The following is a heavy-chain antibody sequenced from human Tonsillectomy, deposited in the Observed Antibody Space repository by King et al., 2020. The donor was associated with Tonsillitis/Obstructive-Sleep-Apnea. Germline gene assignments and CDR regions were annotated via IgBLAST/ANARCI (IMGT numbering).Heavy chain of an antibody. D-gene: IGHD2-2*01. CDR1: GGTFSSYA. CDR2: IIPIFGTA. J-gene: IGHJ3*02. V-gene: IGHV1-69*01. Sequence: VQLVESGAEVKKPGSSVKVSCKASGGTFSSYAISWLRQAPGQGLEWMGGIIPIFGTANYAQKFQGRVTITADESTSTAYMELSSLRSEDTAVYYCASAPRPAAHDAFDIWGQGTMVTVSS. CDR3: ASAPRPAAHDAFDI.